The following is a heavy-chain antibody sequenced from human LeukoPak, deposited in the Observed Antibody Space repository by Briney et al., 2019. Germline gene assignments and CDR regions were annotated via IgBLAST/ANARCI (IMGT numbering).Heavy chain of an antibody. J-gene: IGHJ6*03. D-gene: IGHD5-18*01. CDR2: INPNSGGT. CDR1: GYTFTGYY. CDR3: ARRPRYSYGYPYYYYYMDV. Sequence: ASVKVSCKASGYTFTGYYMHWVRQAPGQGLEWMGWINPNSGGTNYAQKFQGRVTMTRDTSISTAYMELSRLRSDDTAVYYCARRPRYSYGYPYYYYYMDVWGKGTTVTVSS. V-gene: IGHV1-2*02.